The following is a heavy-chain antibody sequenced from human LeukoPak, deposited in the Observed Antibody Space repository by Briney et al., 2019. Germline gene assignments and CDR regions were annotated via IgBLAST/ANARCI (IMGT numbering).Heavy chain of an antibody. Sequence: ASVKVSCKASGGTFSSYAISWVRQAPGQGLEWMGGIIPIFGTANYAQKLQGRVTITADESTSTAYMELSSLRSEDTAVYYCARDDYYGSGSYDWGQGTLVTVSS. CDR2: IIPIFGTA. D-gene: IGHD3-10*01. J-gene: IGHJ4*02. CDR1: GGTFSSYA. CDR3: ARDDYYGSGSYD. V-gene: IGHV1-69*13.